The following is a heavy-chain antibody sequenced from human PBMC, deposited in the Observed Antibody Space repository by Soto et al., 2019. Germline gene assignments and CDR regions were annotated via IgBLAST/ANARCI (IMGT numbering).Heavy chain of an antibody. Sequence: SVKVSCKASGGTFSSYTISWVRQAPGQGLEWMGRIIPILGIANYAQKFQGRVTITADKSTSTAYMELGSLRSEDTAVYYCANWDYYGSGRPSYGMDVWGQGTTVTVSS. CDR1: GGTFSSYT. CDR3: ANWDYYGSGRPSYGMDV. D-gene: IGHD3-10*01. CDR2: IIPILGIA. J-gene: IGHJ6*02. V-gene: IGHV1-69*02.